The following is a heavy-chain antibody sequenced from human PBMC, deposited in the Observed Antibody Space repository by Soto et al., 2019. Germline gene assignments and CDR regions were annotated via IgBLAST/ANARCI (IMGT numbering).Heavy chain of an antibody. D-gene: IGHD3-22*01. J-gene: IGHJ4*02. CDR1: GGTFSSYA. Sequence: QVQLVQSGAEVKKPGSSVKVSCKASGGTFSSYAISWVRQAPGQGLEWMGGIIPIFGTANYAQKFQGRVTITADESTSTAYMELSSLRSEDTAVYYCAREXTYYYDSSGYYPTYYFDYWGQGTLVTVSX. CDR3: AREXTYYYDSSGYYPTYYFDY. V-gene: IGHV1-69*01. CDR2: IIPIFGTA.